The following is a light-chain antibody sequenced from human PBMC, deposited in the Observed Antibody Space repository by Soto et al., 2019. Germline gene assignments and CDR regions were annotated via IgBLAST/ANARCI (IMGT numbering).Light chain of an antibody. CDR2: AAS. Sequence: DIQMTQSPSSVSASLGDRVTITCRASQDIDNWLAWYQQKPGQTPKLLIFAASTLQSGVPSRFSGSGSGTDFTLVVSSLHPEDFATYYCQQVKSFPKTFGQGTTVDIK. CDR3: QQVKSFPKT. CDR1: QDIDNW. V-gene: IGKV1-12*01. J-gene: IGKJ1*01.